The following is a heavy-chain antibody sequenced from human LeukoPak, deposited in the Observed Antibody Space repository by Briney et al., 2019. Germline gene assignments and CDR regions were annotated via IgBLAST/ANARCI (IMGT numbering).Heavy chain of an antibody. J-gene: IGHJ4*02. CDR3: ARVDGRFLEWLLWEYYFDY. V-gene: IGHV3-7*01. D-gene: IGHD3-3*01. CDR1: GFTFSSYW. Sequence: GGPLRLSCAASGFTFSSYWMSWVRQAPGKGLEWVANIKQDGSEKYYVDSVKGRFTISRDNAKNSQYLQMNSLRAEDTAVYYCARVDGRFLEWLLWEYYFDYWGQGTLVTVSS. CDR2: IKQDGSEK.